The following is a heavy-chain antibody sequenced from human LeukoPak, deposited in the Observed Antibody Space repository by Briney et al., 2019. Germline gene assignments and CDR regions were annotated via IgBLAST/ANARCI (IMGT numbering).Heavy chain of an antibody. J-gene: IGHJ4*02. CDR1: GYTFTGYY. Sequence: ASVKVSCKASGYTFTGYYMHWVRQAPGQGLEWMGWINPNSGGTNYAQKFQGRVTMTRDTSISTAYMELSRLRAEDTAIYYCVRDRGTYRPIDYWGQGTLVTVSS. CDR2: INPNSGGT. CDR3: VRDRGTYRPIDY. D-gene: IGHD1-26*01. V-gene: IGHV1-2*02.